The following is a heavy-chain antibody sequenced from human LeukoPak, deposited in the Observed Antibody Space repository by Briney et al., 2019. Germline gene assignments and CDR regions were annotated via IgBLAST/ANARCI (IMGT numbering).Heavy chain of an antibody. CDR2: ISGSGDIT. CDR1: GFTFSSYA. Sequence: GGSLRLSCAASGFTFSSYAMSWVRQSPGKGLEWVSAISGSGDITYYADSVKGRFTVSRDNAKNSLYLQMNSLRAEDTAVYYCARGYVWGSDRYTDYWGQGTLVTVSS. CDR3: ARGYVWGSDRYTDY. D-gene: IGHD3-16*02. V-gene: IGHV3-23*01. J-gene: IGHJ4*02.